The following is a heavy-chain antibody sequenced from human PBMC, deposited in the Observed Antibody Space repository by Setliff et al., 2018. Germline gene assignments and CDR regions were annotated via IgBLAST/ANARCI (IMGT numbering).Heavy chain of an antibody. CDR3: ARASRFGTIRYRGDYYMDV. Sequence: ASVKVSCKASGYTFTTYAISWMRQAPGQGLEYMGWINTNTGNPSYAQGFTGRFVFSLDTSVSTAYLQISSLKAEDTAVYYCARASRFGTIRYRGDYYMDVWGTGTTVTVSS. J-gene: IGHJ6*03. D-gene: IGHD3-10*01. V-gene: IGHV7-4-1*02. CDR2: INTNTGNP. CDR1: GYTFTTYA.